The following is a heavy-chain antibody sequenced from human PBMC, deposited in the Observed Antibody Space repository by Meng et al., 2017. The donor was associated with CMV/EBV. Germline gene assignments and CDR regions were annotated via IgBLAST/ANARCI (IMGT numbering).Heavy chain of an antibody. V-gene: IGHV1-8*01. CDR1: GYTFTSYD. J-gene: IGHJ6*02. CDR2: MNPNSGNT. D-gene: IGHD3-3*01. CDR3: ARAYPGYHYDFWSGYHKNYYYGMDV. Sequence: ASVKVSCKASGYTFTSYDINWVRQATGQGLEWMGWMNPNSGNTGYAQKFQGRVTMTRNTSISTAYMELSSLRSEDTAVYYCARAYPGYHYDFWSGYHKNYYYGMDVWGQGTTVTVSS.